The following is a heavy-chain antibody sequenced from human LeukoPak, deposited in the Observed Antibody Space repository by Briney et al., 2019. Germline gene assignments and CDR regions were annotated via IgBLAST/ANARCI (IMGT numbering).Heavy chain of an antibody. CDR2: IYYSGST. CDR3: ARGIAARHRGEWFDP. Sequence: SETLSLTCTVSGGSISSSSYYWGWIRQPPGKGLEWIGSIYYSGSTYYNPSLKSRVTISVDTSKNQFSLKLSSVTAADTAVYYCARGIAARHRGEWFDPWGQGTLVTVSS. V-gene: IGHV4-39*07. J-gene: IGHJ5*02. D-gene: IGHD6-6*01. CDR1: GGSISSSSYY.